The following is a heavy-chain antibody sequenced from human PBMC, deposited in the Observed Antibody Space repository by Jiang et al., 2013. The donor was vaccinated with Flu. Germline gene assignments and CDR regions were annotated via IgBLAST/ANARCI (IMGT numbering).Heavy chain of an antibody. CDR2: IYSGGST. CDR3: ARGVLGDSVLSFDY. Sequence: ASGFTVSSNYMSWVRQAPGKGLEWVSVIYSGGSTYYADSVKGRFTISRDNSKNTLYLQMNSLRAEDTAVYYCARGVLGDSVLSFDYWGQGTLVTVSS. J-gene: IGHJ4*02. D-gene: IGHD3-3*01. CDR1: GFTVSSNY. V-gene: IGHV3-66*02.